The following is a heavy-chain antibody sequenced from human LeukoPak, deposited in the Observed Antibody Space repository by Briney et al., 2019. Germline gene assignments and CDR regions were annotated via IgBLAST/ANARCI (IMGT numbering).Heavy chain of an antibody. CDR3: ARVWYGELKVDV. CDR2: IIGSGGTT. D-gene: IGHD3-10*01. Sequence: GSLRLSCEASGFTFSNYAMSWVRQAPAKGLEWVSTIIGSGGTTYYADSVKGRFTISRDNSKNTLSLQMNSLRAEDTAVYYCARVWYGELKVDVWGQGTTVTVSS. V-gene: IGHV3-23*01. CDR1: GFTFSNYA. J-gene: IGHJ6*02.